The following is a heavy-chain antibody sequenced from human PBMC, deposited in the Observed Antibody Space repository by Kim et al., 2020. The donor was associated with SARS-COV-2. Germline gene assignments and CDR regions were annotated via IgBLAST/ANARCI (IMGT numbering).Heavy chain of an antibody. D-gene: IGHD3-16*01. Sequence: GGYLRLSCAASGFAFSDCSMNWVRQAPGKGLEWVSSISSSYNYIYYAESVKGRFTISRDNAKNSLYLQMNSLRAEDTAVYYCAPGGRAYPQGDWGQGTLVTVSS. J-gene: IGHJ4*02. V-gene: IGHV3-21*01. CDR2: ISSSYNYI. CDR3: APGGRAYPQGD. CDR1: GFAFSDCS.